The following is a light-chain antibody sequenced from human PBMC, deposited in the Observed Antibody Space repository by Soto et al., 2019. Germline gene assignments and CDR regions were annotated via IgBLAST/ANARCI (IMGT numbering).Light chain of an antibody. J-gene: IGKJ2*01. CDR2: DAS. CDR3: QQYSNWPPLYT. V-gene: IGKV3-15*01. CDR1: QSVSSY. Sequence: EIVMTQSPATLSVSPGERATLSCRASQSVSSYLAWYQQKPGLPPRLLIYDASTRATGIPDRFSGSGSGTDFTRPSSSLQSAYFAVYYCQQYSNWPPLYTFGRGTKLEIK.